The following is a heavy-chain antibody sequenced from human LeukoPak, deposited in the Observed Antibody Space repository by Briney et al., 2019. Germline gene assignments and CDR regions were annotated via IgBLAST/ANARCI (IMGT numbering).Heavy chain of an antibody. J-gene: IGHJ4*02. CDR1: GGSISSGDYY. D-gene: IGHD3-10*01. CDR3: ARIITMVRGVIITPYFDY. V-gene: IGHV4-61*08. Sequence: SETLSLTCTVSGGSISSGDYYWSWIRQPPGKGLEWIGYIYYSGGTNYNPSLKSRVTISVDTSKNQFSLKLSSVTAADTAVYYCARIITMVRGVIITPYFDYWGQGTLVTVSS. CDR2: IYYSGGT.